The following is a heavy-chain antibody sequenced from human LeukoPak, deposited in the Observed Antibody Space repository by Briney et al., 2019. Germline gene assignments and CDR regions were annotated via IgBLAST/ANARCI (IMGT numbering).Heavy chain of an antibody. D-gene: IGHD1-14*01. J-gene: IGHJ6*03. V-gene: IGHV5-51*01. CDR3: ARAGRSAYYYMDV. CDR1: GYSFTSYW. Sequence: GESLKISCKGSGYSFTSYWIGWVRQLPGKGLEWMGIIYPGDSDTRYSPSFQGQVTISADKSISTAYLQWSSLKASDTAMYYCARAGRSAYYYMDVWGKGTTVTVSS. CDR2: IYPGDSDT.